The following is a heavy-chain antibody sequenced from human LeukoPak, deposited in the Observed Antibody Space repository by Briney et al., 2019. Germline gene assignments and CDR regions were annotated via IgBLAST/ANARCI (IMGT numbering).Heavy chain of an antibody. D-gene: IGHD1-14*01. Sequence: PSETLSLTCTVSAVSISSSIYNWGRIPQPPGQGLEWSVSIYHSGTTSNNPSLKSRVTMSMDRTQRHMFLRMSSVTAADTAVYYCARNISGLGLYSHHTYDPAGAFDIWGQGTLVTVSS. J-gene: IGHJ3*02. CDR1: AVSISSSIYN. CDR3: ARNISGLGLYSHHTYDPAGAFDI. CDR2: IYHSGTT. V-gene: IGHV4-39*02.